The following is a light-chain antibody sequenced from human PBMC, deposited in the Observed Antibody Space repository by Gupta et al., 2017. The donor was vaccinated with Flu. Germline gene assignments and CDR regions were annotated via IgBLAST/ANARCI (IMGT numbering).Light chain of an antibody. CDR1: QSISSW. Sequence: DIQLTQSPSTLSASIGDRVTITCRASQSISSWLIWYQQKPGKAPKLLIYKASNLQSGVPSRFSGSGSGTEFTLTISRLQPDDFATYYCQQHNSYPITFGQGTRLEI. CDR2: KAS. CDR3: QQHNSYPIT. J-gene: IGKJ5*01. V-gene: IGKV1-5*03.